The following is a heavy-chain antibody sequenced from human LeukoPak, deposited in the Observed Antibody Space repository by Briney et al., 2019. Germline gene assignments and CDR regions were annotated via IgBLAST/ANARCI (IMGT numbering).Heavy chain of an antibody. CDR2: ISSSGSTI. CDR1: GFTFSSYE. D-gene: IGHD3-10*02. J-gene: IGHJ6*04. Sequence: GGSLRLSCAASGFTFSSYEMNWVRQAPGKGLEWVSYISSSGSTIYYADSVKGRFTISRDNAKNSLYLQMNSLRAEDTAVYYCAELGIAMIGGVWGKGTTVTVSS. V-gene: IGHV3-48*03. CDR3: AELGIAMIGGV.